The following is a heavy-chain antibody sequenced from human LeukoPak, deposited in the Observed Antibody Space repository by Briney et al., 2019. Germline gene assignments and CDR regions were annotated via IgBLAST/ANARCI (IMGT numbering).Heavy chain of an antibody. V-gene: IGHV4-59*01. CDR2: IYYSGST. CDR1: GGSISSYY. J-gene: IGHJ5*02. CDR3: ARDSSPGYSSINWFDP. D-gene: IGHD6-13*01. Sequence: PETLSLTCTVSGGSISSYYWSWIRQPPGKGLEWIGYIYYSGSTNYNPSLKSRVTISVDTSKNQFSLKLSSVTAADTAVYYCARDSSPGYSSINWFDPWGQGTLVTVSS.